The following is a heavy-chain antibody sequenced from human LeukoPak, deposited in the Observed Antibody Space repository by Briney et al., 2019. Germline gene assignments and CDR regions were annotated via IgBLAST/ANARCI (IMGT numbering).Heavy chain of an antibody. V-gene: IGHV1-2*02. CDR2: INTNNGDT. J-gene: IGHJ4*02. CDR1: GYTFTANY. Sequence: ASVKVSGKASGYTFTANYIHWVRQAPGQGLEWMGWINTNNGDTNYAQNFQGRVTMTRATSISTAYMEVSRLRSDDTAVYYCTRGDVAVGTDYWGQGTLVTVSS. CDR3: TRGDVAVGTDY. D-gene: IGHD2-15*01.